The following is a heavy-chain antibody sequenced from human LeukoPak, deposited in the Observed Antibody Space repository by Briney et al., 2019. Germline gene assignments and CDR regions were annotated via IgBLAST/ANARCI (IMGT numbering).Heavy chain of an antibody. CDR3: VPSGSGLLDY. CDR1: GFTFSSYS. CDR2: ISSSSSTI. D-gene: IGHD6-19*01. V-gene: IGHV3-48*04. J-gene: IGHJ4*02. Sequence: SGGSLRLSCAASGFTFSSYSMNWVRQAPGKGLEWVSYISSSSSTIYYADSVKGRFTISRDNAKNSLYLQMNSLRAEDTAVYYCVPSGSGLLDYWGQGTLVTVSS.